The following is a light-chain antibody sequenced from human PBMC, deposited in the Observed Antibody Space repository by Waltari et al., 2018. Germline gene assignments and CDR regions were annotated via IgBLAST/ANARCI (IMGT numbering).Light chain of an antibody. Sequence: SYELTQAPSVSVPPGQTAIIPCSAPELGERYAAWYQQKAGQSPVLLIYQDNTRPSGIPERFSGSNSGNTATLTISGTQTMDEADYYCQAWDNSLEVFGPGTKVTVL. CDR3: QAWDNSLEV. V-gene: IGLV3-1*01. CDR1: ELGERY. J-gene: IGLJ1*01. CDR2: QDN.